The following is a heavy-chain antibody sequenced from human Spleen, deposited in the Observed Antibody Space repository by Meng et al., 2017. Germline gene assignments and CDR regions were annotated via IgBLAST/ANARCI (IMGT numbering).Heavy chain of an antibody. CDR2: VNPNSGGT. CDR1: GYTFTDYY. CDR3: AREDPGIAAAGCDY. Sequence: QVQLVQSGAAVKKPGASVKLSCKASGYTFTDYYIHWVRQAPGQGLEWMGRVNPNSGGTNYAQKFQGRVTMTRDTSISTAYMELSRLRSDDTAVYYCAREDPGIAAAGCDYWGQGTLVTVSS. V-gene: IGHV1-2*06. D-gene: IGHD6-13*01. J-gene: IGHJ4*02.